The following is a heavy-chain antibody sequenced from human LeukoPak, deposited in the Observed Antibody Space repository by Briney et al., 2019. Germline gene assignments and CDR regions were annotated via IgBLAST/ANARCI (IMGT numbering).Heavy chain of an antibody. D-gene: IGHD2-2*01. V-gene: IGHV3-23*01. Sequence: VXXAPXXXXXWVXAISGSGGSTYYADSVKGRFTISRDNSKNTLYLQMNSLRAEDTAVYYCAKARVVVVPAAPWSYFDYWGQGTLVTVSS. CDR2: ISGSGGST. CDR3: AKARVVVVPAAPWSYFDY. J-gene: IGHJ4*02.